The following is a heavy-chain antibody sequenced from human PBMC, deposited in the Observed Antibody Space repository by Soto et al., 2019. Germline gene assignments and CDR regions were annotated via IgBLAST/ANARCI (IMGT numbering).Heavy chain of an antibody. CDR2: ISYDGSNK. CDR3: ARDTLPDDLMPYY. J-gene: IGHJ4*02. CDR1: GFTFSSYA. V-gene: IGHV3-30-3*01. Sequence: QVQLVESGGGVVQPGRSLRLSCAASGFTFSSYAMHWVRQAPGKGLEWVAVISYDGSNKYYADSVKGRFTISRDNSENTLYLQMNSLRAEDTAVYYCARDTLPDDLMPYYWGQGTLVTVSS. D-gene: IGHD3-3*01.